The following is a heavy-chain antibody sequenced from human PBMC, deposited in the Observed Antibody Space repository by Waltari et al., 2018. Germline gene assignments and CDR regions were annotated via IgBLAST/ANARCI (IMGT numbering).Heavy chain of an antibody. CDR2: INTNSGGK. Sequence: QVQLVQSGAEVKKPGASVKVSCKASGYTFTGYYMHWVRQAPGVGLEWMVWINTNSGGKNYAHKFKGRVTMTRDTSISTAYMELSRLRSDYTAVYYCALRPSSWVPYYMDVWGKGTTVTVSS. CDR3: ALRPSSWVPYYMDV. V-gene: IGHV1-2*07. CDR1: GYTFTGYY. D-gene: IGHD6-6*01. J-gene: IGHJ6*03.